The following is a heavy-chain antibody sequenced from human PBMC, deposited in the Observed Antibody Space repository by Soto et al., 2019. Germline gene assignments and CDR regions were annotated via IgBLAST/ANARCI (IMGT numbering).Heavy chain of an antibody. D-gene: IGHD6-13*01. Sequence: EVQLVESGGGLVQPGGSLRLSCAASGLAFSSYSMNWVLQAPGKGLEWISYISSSTSSIYYADSVKGRFTISRDNAKNSLYLQMNSLRDEDTAVYYCVRGSIAAAGITPFDYWGQGTLVTVSS. V-gene: IGHV3-48*02. CDR1: GLAFSSYS. CDR3: VRGSIAAAGITPFDY. J-gene: IGHJ4*02. CDR2: ISSSTSSI.